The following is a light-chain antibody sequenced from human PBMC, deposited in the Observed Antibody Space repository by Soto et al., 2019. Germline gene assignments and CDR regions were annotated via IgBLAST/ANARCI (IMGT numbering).Light chain of an antibody. Sequence: EIVMTQSPATLSVSPGERATLSCRASQSVRDNLAWYQQKPGQAPRLLIYAVSTRATGIPARFSGSGSGTEFTLTISSLQSEDFAVYYCQQYSNWPPITFGQGTRLEIK. CDR1: QSVRDN. CDR3: QQYSNWPPIT. J-gene: IGKJ5*01. V-gene: IGKV3-15*01. CDR2: AVS.